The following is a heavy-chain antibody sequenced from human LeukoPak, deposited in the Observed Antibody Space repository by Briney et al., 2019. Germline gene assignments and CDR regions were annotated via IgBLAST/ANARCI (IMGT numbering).Heavy chain of an antibody. Sequence: SETLSLTRTVSGGSISSYYWSWVRLPPGKGLEWIGDIYYSGSTNYNPSLKSGVTISVDTSKNQFSLKRISVTAADRAGYYCGSTNYNPSLKSRVTISVDTSNNHFSLKLISVTAADTAVYYCAGGPDTSTWYYYYIDVWGKGTTVTVSS. CDR2: IYYSGST. V-gene: IGHV4-59*01. CDR1: GGSISSYY. CDR3: GSTNYNPSLKSRVTISVDTSNNHFSLKLISVTAADTAVYYCAGGPDTSTWYYYYIDV. D-gene: IGHD3-10*01. J-gene: IGHJ6*03.